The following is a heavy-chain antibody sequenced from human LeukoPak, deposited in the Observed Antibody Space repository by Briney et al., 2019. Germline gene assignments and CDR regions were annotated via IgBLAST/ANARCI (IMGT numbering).Heavy chain of an antibody. CDR1: GYTFSGYY. CDR3: ARDLAVAGRNWFDP. Sequence: ASVKVSCKAYGYTFSGYYLHWVRQAPGQGLEWMGIINPSGGSTSYAQKFQGRVTMTRDMSTSTVYMELSSLRSEDTAVYYCARDLAVAGRNWFDPWGQGTLVTVSS. CDR2: INPSGGST. D-gene: IGHD6-19*01. V-gene: IGHV1-46*01. J-gene: IGHJ5*02.